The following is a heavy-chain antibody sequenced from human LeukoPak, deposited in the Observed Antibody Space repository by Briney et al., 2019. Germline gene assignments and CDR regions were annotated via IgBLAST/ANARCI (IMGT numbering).Heavy chain of an antibody. V-gene: IGHV3-66*01. CDR2: IYSGGST. CDR1: GFTVSSNY. J-gene: IGHJ4*02. D-gene: IGHD6-13*01. CDR3: AKDLGTYSSSWYLFDY. Sequence: SGGSLRLSCAASGFTVSSNYMSWVRQAPGKGLEWVSVIYSGGSTYYADSVKGRFTISRDNSKNTLYLQMNSLRAEDTAVYYCAKDLGTYSSSWYLFDYWGQGTLVTVSS.